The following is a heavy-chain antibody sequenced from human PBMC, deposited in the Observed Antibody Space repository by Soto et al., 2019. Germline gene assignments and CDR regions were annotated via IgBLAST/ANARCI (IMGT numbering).Heavy chain of an antibody. J-gene: IGHJ3*02. D-gene: IGHD3-22*01. CDR3: ARARVSSGHAFDI. CDR2: IYYSGST. Sequence: PSETLSLTCTVSGGSISSGGYYWSWIRQHPGKGLEWIGYIYYSGSTYYNPSLKSRVTISVDTSKNQLSLKLSSVTAADTAVYYCARARVSSGHAFDIWGQGTMVTVSS. CDR1: GGSISSGGYY. V-gene: IGHV4-31*03.